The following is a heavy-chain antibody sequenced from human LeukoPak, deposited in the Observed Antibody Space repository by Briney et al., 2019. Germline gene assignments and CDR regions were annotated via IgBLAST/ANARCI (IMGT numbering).Heavy chain of an antibody. J-gene: IGHJ6*03. CDR1: GGSISSYY. Sequence: PSETLSLTCTVSGGSISSYYWSWIRQPPGKGLEWIGYIYYSGSTNYNPSLKSRVTISVDTSKNQFSLKLSSVTAADTAVYYCARQYYYYYMDVWGNGTTVTVSS. CDR3: ARQYYYYYMDV. V-gene: IGHV4-59*08. CDR2: IYYSGST.